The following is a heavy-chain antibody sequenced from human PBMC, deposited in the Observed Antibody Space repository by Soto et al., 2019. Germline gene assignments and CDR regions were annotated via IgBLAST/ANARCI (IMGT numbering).Heavy chain of an antibody. CDR2: IDYSGST. CDR1: GGSVSVGGYY. J-gene: IGHJ4*02. Sequence: PSETLSLTCSVSGGSVSVGGYYWTWIRQLPGKGLEGIGNIDYSGSTSYNPSLKSRLTISVDTSKNQFSLILTSVTAADTASYCCARDRSGYSSGCARHFDHWGQGTLVTVSS. V-gene: IGHV4-31*03. D-gene: IGHD2-15*01. CDR3: ARDRSGYSSGCARHFDH.